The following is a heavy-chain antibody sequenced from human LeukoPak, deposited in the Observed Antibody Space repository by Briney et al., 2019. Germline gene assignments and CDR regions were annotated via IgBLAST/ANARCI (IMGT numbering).Heavy chain of an antibody. V-gene: IGHV4-61*01. CDR2: IYYSGST. CDR1: GGSVSSGSYF. Sequence: PSETLSLTCTVSGGSVSSGSYFWSWIRQPPGKGLEWIGYIYYSGSTNYNPSLKSRVTISVDTSKNQFSLKLSSVTAADTAVYYCARDVGAGTDYWGQGILVTVSS. CDR3: ARDVGAGTDY. J-gene: IGHJ4*02.